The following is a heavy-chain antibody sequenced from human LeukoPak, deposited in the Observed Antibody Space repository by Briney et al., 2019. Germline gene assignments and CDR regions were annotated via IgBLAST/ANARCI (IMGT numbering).Heavy chain of an antibody. D-gene: IGHD3-9*01. CDR1: GGSIRSGRFY. Sequence: SETLSLTCTVSGGSIRSGRFYWGWIRQPPGKGLEWIGITYYTGTTYYNPSLKSRVAIAIDTSKNQFSLRLSSVPAADTAVYYCARHHTLDDILTGFDSWGQGTLVTVSS. CDR3: ARHHTLDDILTGFDS. J-gene: IGHJ4*02. V-gene: IGHV4-39*01. CDR2: TYYTGTT.